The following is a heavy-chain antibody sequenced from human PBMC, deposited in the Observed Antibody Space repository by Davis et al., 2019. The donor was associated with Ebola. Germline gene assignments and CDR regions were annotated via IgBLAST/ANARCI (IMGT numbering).Heavy chain of an antibody. V-gene: IGHV3-74*01. D-gene: IGHD3-16*01. J-gene: IGHJ3*02. CDR2: INSDGSIT. Sequence: GESLKISCAASGFTFSTYWMHWVRQAPGKGLVWVSRINSDGSITSYADSVKGRFTISRDNVKNTLYLQMNSLRAEDTAVYYCARVHGGYENNVFDIWGQGTMVTVSS. CDR1: GFTFSTYW. CDR3: ARVHGGYENNVFDI.